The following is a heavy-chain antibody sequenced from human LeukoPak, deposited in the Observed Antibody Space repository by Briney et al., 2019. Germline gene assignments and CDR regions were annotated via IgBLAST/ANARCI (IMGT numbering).Heavy chain of an antibody. D-gene: IGHD3-10*01. Sequence: SETLSLTCTVSGGSISSSSYYWGWIRQPPGKGLEWIGSIYYSGSTYYNPSLKSRVTISVDTSKNQFSLKLSSVTAADTAVYYCARRNLGSGSYFRWGQGTMVTVSS. V-gene: IGHV4-39*07. J-gene: IGHJ3*01. CDR1: GGSISSSSYY. CDR2: IYYSGST. CDR3: ARRNLGSGSYFR.